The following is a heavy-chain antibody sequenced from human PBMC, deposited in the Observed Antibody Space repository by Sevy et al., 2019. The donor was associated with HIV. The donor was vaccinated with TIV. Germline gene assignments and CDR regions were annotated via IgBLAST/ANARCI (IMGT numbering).Heavy chain of an antibody. V-gene: IGHV4-59*08. CDR1: GGSMGHYY. CDR2: VYYTGST. CDR3: VRQGGLVDYGIDV. D-gene: IGHD1-26*01. Sequence: SETLSLTCHVSGGSMGHYYWSWIRQSPGKALEWIAYVYYTGSTNYNPSLKGRVTIALDTPKHQFSLKLNSLTAADTAVYYCVRQGGLVDYGIDVWGPGTTVTVSS. J-gene: IGHJ6*02.